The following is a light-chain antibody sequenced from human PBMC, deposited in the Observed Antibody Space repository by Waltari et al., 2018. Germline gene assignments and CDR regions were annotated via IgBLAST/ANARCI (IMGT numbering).Light chain of an antibody. CDR3: QQYGSSPPFT. J-gene: IGKJ3*01. V-gene: IGKV3-20*01. CDR1: QSVSSSY. Sequence: EILLTQSPGTLSLSPGERATLSCRASQSVSSSYLAWYQEKPGQAPRLLIYGASSRATCIPDWFSGSGSGTDFTLTISRLEPEDFAVYYCQQYGSSPPFTFGPGTKVDIK. CDR2: GAS.